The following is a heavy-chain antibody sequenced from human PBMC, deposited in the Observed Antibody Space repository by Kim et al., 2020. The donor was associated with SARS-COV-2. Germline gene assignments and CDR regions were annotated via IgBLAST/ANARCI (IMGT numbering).Heavy chain of an antibody. CDR2: MNPNSGNT. J-gene: IGHJ6*02. CDR1: GYTFTSYD. V-gene: IGHV1-8*01. Sequence: ASVKVSCKASGYTFTSYDINWVRQATGQGLEWMGWMNPNSGNTGYAQKFQGRVTMTRNTSISTAYMELSSLRSEDTAVYYCFYFSFDYQLLYGEATHYGMDVWGQGTTVTVSS. D-gene: IGHD2-2*02. CDR3: FYFSFDYQLLYGEATHYGMDV.